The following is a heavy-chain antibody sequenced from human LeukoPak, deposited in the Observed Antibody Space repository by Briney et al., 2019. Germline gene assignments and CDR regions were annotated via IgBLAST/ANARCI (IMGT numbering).Heavy chain of an antibody. Sequence: PGGSLRLSCAASGFTFSTYAVNWVRQAPGQGLEWVSAITGSGAGTYYADSVKGRFTISRDNSKNTLYLQMSSLRAEDTAVYYCAKDRGRYYDSSGYYWGYYFDSWGQGILVTVST. CDR3: AKDRGRYYDSSGYYWGYYFDS. D-gene: IGHD3-22*01. CDR2: ITGSGAGT. CDR1: GFTFSTYA. J-gene: IGHJ4*02. V-gene: IGHV3-23*01.